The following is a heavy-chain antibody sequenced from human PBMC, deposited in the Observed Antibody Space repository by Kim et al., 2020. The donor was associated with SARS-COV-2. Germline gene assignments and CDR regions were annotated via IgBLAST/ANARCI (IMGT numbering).Heavy chain of an antibody. CDR1: GGTFSSYA. CDR3: ARGDRIAVASGMAAEYFQH. CDR2: IIPIFGTA. Sequence: SVKVSCKASGGTFSSYAISWVRQAPGQGLEWMGGIIPIFGTANYAQKFQGRVTITADESTSTAYMELSSLRSEDTAVYYCARGDRIAVASGMAAEYFQHWGQGTLVTVSS. D-gene: IGHD6-19*01. V-gene: IGHV1-69*13. J-gene: IGHJ1*01.